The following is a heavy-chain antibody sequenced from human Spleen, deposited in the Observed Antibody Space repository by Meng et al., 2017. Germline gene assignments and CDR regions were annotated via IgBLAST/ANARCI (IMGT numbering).Heavy chain of an antibody. CDR3: ARGLVADDY. V-gene: IGHV4-34*01. J-gene: IGHJ4*02. CDR2: NNHSGST. CDR1: VGSFSGSY. D-gene: IGHD5-12*01. Sequence: VQLQQWGQVLLKPSETLSLTFAVYVGSFSGSYWSWIRQPPGKGLEWIGENNHSGSTNYNPSLKSRVTISVDTSKNQFSLKLSSVTAADTAVYYCARGLVADDYWGQGTLVTVSS.